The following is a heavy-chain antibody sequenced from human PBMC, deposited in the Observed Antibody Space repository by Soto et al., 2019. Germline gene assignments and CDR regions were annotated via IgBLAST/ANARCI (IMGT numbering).Heavy chain of an antibody. CDR2: IYYSGST. D-gene: IGHD2-21*01. CDR3: ARVTGGDGYNRGTFDY. J-gene: IGHJ4*02. Sequence: PSETLSLTCTVSGGSISSGGYYWSWIRQHPGKGLEWIGYIYYSGSTYYNPSLKSRVTISVDTSKNQFSLKLSSVTAADTAVYYCARVTGGDGYNRGTFDYWGQGTLVTVSS. V-gene: IGHV4-31*03. CDR1: GGSISSGGYY.